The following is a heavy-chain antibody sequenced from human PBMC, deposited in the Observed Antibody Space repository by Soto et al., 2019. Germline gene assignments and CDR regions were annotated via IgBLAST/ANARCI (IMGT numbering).Heavy chain of an antibody. CDR3: AGRPEIHPR. V-gene: IGHV4-4*02. D-gene: IGHD1-26*01. CDR2: IHRDGVT. CDR1: GGSTSSSDW. Sequence: QVHLQESGPGLVKPSETLSLTCAIYGGSTSSSDWWTWVRQPPGEGLEWIGEIHRDGVTNYNSSLKSRLTISLDQSRNQFSLSLTSVTAADAAVYFCAGRPEIHPRWGQGILVPVSS. J-gene: IGHJ4*02.